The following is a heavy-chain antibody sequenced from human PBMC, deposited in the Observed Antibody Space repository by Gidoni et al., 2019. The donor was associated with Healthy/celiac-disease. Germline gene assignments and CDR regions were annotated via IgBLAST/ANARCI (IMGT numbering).Heavy chain of an antibody. Sequence: EVQLLETGGGVIQPGGSRRLSCEASGFTVSSNYMNWVRQAPGKGLEWVSLIYSGGSTYYADSVQGRFTISRDNSKNTLYLPMSSLRAEDMAVYYCARGQWLVTGYYYAMDVWGQGTTVTVSS. V-gene: IGHV3-53*02. J-gene: IGHJ6*02. D-gene: IGHD6-19*01. CDR2: IYSGGST. CDR3: ARGQWLVTGYYYAMDV. CDR1: GFTVSSNY.